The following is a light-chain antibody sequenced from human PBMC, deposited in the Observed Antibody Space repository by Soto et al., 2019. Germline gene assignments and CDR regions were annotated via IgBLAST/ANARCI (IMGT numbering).Light chain of an antibody. V-gene: IGKV1-5*03. CDR3: QQYSGYSRT. J-gene: IGKJ1*01. CDR2: EAS. CDR1: QSLNRW. Sequence: DIQMTQSPSSLSASVGDRVTITCRARQSLNRWLAWYQQKPGKAPKLLIYEASSLESGVPSRFSGRGSGTEFTLTISSLQPDDFATYYCQQYSGYSRTFGQGTKVEIK.